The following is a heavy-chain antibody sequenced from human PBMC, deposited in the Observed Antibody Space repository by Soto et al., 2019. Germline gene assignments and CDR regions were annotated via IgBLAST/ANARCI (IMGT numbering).Heavy chain of an antibody. CDR1: GLTFSNAW. CDR3: TLLKCSSSLYTIQTYYYYGMDV. J-gene: IGHJ6*02. Sequence: EVQLVESGGGLVKPGGSLRLSCAASGLTFSNAWMNWVRQAPGKGLEWVGRIKSKTDGGTTDYAAPVKGRFTISRDDSKNTLYLQMNRLKTEETAVYYCTLLKCSSSLYTIQTYYYYGMDVWGQGTTVTVSS. D-gene: IGHD6-13*01. CDR2: IKSKTDGGTT. V-gene: IGHV3-15*07.